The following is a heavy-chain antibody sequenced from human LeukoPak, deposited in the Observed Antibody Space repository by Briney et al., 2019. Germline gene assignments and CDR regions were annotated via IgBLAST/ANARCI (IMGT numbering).Heavy chain of an antibody. CDR3: ASTPTYYYDSSGYYPFDY. V-gene: IGHV3-21*01. CDR2: ISSSSSYI. J-gene: IGHJ4*02. D-gene: IGHD3-22*01. Sequence: RTGGSLRLSCAASGLTFSSYSMNWVRQAPGKGLEWVSSISSSSSYIYYADSVKGRFTISRDNAKNSLYLQMNSLRAEDTAVYYCASTPTYYYDSSGYYPFDYWGQGTLVTVSS. CDR1: GLTFSSYS.